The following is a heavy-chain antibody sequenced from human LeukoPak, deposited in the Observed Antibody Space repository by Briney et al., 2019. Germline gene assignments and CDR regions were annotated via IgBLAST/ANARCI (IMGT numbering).Heavy chain of an antibody. CDR2: VSDIGSI. CDR1: GGSISTYY. CDR3: ARGYCSSTSCYNLDY. V-gene: IGHV4-59*12. Sequence: SETLSLTCTVSGGSISTYYWGWIRQPPGKGLEWIAYVSDIGSINYNPSLKSRVTISVDTSKNQFSLKLSSVTAADTAVYYCARGYCSSTSCYNLDYWGQGTLVTVSS. D-gene: IGHD2-2*02. J-gene: IGHJ4*02.